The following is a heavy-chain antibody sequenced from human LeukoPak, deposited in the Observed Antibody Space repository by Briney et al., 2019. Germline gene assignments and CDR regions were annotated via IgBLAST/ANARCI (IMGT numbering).Heavy chain of an antibody. D-gene: IGHD6-13*01. Sequence: ASVKVSCKASGYTFTDFHMHWVRQAPGQGLEWMGWINPNTGGTNSAQNFQGRVTMTRDTSISTAYMELSRLRSDDTAVYYCAREGTASSSPNWFDPWGQGTLVTVSS. CDR2: INPNTGGT. V-gene: IGHV1-2*02. CDR1: GYTFTDFH. J-gene: IGHJ5*02. CDR3: AREGTASSSPNWFDP.